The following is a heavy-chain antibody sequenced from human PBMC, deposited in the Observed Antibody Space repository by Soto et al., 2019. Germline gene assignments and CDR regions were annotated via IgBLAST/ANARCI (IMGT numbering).Heavy chain of an antibody. CDR3: ERHFSRTAADDY. D-gene: IGHD6-13*01. J-gene: IGHJ4*02. CDR2: IYPGDSQT. CDR1: GYKVSTWHNFTSYW. V-gene: IGHV5-51*01. Sequence: GESLKISCMGSGYKVSTWHNFTSYWIAWVRQMPGKGLEWMGIIYPGDSQTSYSPSFQGQVTISADRSFTTAYLQWSSLKASDTAMYYCERHFSRTAADDYWGQGTLVTVSS.